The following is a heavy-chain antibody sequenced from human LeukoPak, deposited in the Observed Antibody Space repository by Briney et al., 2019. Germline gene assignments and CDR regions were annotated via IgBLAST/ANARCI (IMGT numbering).Heavy chain of an antibody. CDR2: INTDGSGT. J-gene: IGHJ3*02. CDR1: GFTFSNYW. CDR3: AIVPIAIDAFDI. Sequence: GGSLRLSCAASGFTFSNYWMHWVRQAPGKGLVWVSRINTDGSGTTYADSVKGRFTISRDNAKNTLYLQMNSLRAEDTAVYYCAIVPIAIDAFDIWGQGTMVTVSS. V-gene: IGHV3-74*01. D-gene: IGHD3-22*01.